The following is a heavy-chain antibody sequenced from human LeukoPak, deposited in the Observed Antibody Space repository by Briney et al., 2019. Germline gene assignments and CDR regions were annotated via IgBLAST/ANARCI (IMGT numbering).Heavy chain of an antibody. D-gene: IGHD6-6*01. CDR2: IWYDGSNK. Sequence: GGSLRLSCAASGFSFSRHWVRQAPGKGLEWVAVIWYDGSNKYYADSVKGRFTISRDNSKNTLYLQMNSLRAEDTAVYYCARDQSIAARYYFDYWGQGTLVTVSS. CDR1: GFSFS. V-gene: IGHV3-33*08. CDR3: ARDQSIAARYYFDY. J-gene: IGHJ4*02.